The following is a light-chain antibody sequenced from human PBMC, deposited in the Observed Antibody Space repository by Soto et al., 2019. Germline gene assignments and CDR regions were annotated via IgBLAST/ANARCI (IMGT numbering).Light chain of an antibody. CDR2: EGS. Sequence: QSVLTQPASVSGSPGQSITISCTGTSSDVGSYNLVSWYQQHPGKAPKLMIYEGSKRPSGVSNRFSGSKSGNTASLTISGLQAEDEADYYCCSYAGSSTHYVFGTVTKFTVL. CDR1: SSDVGSYNL. CDR3: CSYAGSSTHYV. J-gene: IGLJ1*01. V-gene: IGLV2-23*01.